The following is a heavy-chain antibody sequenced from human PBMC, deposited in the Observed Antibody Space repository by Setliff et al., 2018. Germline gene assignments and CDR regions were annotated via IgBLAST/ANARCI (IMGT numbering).Heavy chain of an antibody. CDR3: ARTCSGSGCYAGLES. V-gene: IGHV3-33*08. CDR2: IWGDGGTK. J-gene: IGHJ4*02. Sequence: PGGSLRLSCAASGFTFSSSWMHWVRQAPGKGLEWVAVIWGDGGTKYHADSVKGRFTTFRDNSKNTLYLQMNSLRPEDTAVYYCARTCSGSGCYAGLESWGQGTPVTVSS. CDR1: GFTFSSSW. D-gene: IGHD2-15*01.